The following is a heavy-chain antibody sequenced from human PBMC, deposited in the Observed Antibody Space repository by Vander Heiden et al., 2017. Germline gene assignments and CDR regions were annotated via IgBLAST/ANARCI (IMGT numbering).Heavy chain of an antibody. D-gene: IGHD4-17*01. CDR3: AIPGDYGESLFDY. CDR1: GYSFHSYC. Sequence: EVQLLQFGAEGKKTGESLKISCKGSGYSFHSYCIGWGRQMTRDSLERMGIIYPGDSDTRYSPSFQCQVTISADKSISTAYLQWSRLKASDTAMYYCAIPGDYGESLFDYGGQGTLVTVSS. J-gene: IGHJ4*02. CDR2: IYPGDSDT. V-gene: IGHV5-51*01.